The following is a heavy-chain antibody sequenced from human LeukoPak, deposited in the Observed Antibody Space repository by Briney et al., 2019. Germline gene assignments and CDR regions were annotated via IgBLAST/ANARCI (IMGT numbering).Heavy chain of an antibody. Sequence: PSETLSLTCAVYGGSFSGYYWSWIRQPPGKGLEWIGEINHSGSTNYNPSLKSRVTISVDTSKNQFSLKLSSVTAADTAVYYCARGTKRIAARSSRPVWFDPWGQGTLVTVSS. J-gene: IGHJ5*02. D-gene: IGHD6-6*01. CDR1: GGSFSGYY. CDR2: INHSGST. CDR3: ARGTKRIAARSSRPVWFDP. V-gene: IGHV4-34*01.